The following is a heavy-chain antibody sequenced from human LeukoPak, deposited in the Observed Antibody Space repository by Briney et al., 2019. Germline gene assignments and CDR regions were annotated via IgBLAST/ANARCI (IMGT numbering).Heavy chain of an antibody. CDR1: GFTFSSYG. V-gene: IGHV3-30*02. J-gene: IGHJ4*02. CDR3: AKDRSGRVGFDWLLSEYYFDY. Sequence: PGGSLRLSCAASGFTFSSYGMHWVRQAPGKGLEWAAFIRYDGSNKYYADSVKGRFTISRDNSKNTLYLQMNSLRAEDTAVYYCAKDRSGRVGFDWLLSEYYFDYWGQGTLVTVSS. CDR2: IRYDGSNK. D-gene: IGHD3-9*01.